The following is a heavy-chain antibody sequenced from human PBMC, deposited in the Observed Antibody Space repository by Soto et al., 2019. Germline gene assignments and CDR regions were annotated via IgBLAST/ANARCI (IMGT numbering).Heavy chain of an antibody. D-gene: IGHD7-27*01. CDR1: GFTFSSYG. Sequence: QVQLVESGGGVVQPGRSLRLSCAASGFTFSSYGMHWVRQALGKGVGWVALISYDGSNKYYADSVKGRFTISRDNSKNTLYLQMNSLRTENTAVYYCAKDLGHGGRGGVDIWGHGTMVTVSS. CDR3: AKDLGHGGRGGVDI. J-gene: IGHJ3*02. V-gene: IGHV3-30*18. CDR2: ISYDGSNK.